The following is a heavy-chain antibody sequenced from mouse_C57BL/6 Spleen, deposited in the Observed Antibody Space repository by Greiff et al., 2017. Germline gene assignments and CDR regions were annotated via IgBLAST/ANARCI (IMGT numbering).Heavy chain of an antibody. D-gene: IGHD2-2*01. Sequence: QVQLQQPGAELVMPGASVKLSCKASGYTFTSYWMHWVKQRPGQGLEWIGEIDPSDSYTNYNQKFKGKSTLTVDKSSSTAYMQLSSLTSEDSAVYYCATMVTTGYFDYWGQGTTLTVSS. CDR2: IDPSDSYT. CDR3: ATMVTTGYFDY. V-gene: IGHV1-69*01. CDR1: GYTFTSYW. J-gene: IGHJ2*01.